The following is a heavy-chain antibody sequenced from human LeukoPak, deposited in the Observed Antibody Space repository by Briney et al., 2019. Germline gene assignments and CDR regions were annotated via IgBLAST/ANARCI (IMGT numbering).Heavy chain of an antibody. Sequence: SVKVSCKASGGTFSSYAISWVRQAPGQALEWMGGIIPIFGTANYTQKFQGRVTITADKSTSTAYMELSSLRSEDTAVYYCARDPSPYSSSSYYFDYWGQGTLVTVSS. CDR1: GGTFSSYA. D-gene: IGHD6-6*01. V-gene: IGHV1-69*06. CDR3: ARDPSPYSSSSYYFDY. J-gene: IGHJ4*02. CDR2: IIPIFGTA.